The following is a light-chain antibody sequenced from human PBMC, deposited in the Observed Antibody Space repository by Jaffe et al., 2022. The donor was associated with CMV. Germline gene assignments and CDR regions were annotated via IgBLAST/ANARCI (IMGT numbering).Light chain of an antibody. CDR1: QDLSSY. V-gene: IGKV1-8*01. CDR2: AAS. CDR3: QQYYSYPRT. Sequence: AIRMTQSPSSFSASTGDRVTISCRASQDLSSYLAWYQQKPGKAPKLLIYAASTLQSGVPSRFSGSGSGTDFTLTISCLQSEDFATYYCQQYYSYPRTFGQGTKVEIK. J-gene: IGKJ1*01.